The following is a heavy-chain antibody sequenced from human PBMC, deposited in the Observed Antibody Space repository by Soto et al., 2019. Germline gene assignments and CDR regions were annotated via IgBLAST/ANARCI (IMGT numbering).Heavy chain of an antibody. CDR3: GRCERGAFDL. CDR1: GFTFSYYW. CDR2: IHSVGSST. J-gene: IGHJ3*01. V-gene: IGHV3-74*01. Sequence: EVRLVESEGGLVQPGGSLSLSCAASGFTFSYYWMHWVRQAPGQGLLWVSRIHSVGSSTTYADSVKGRFTISRDNAMNTVSLQMNSLRVEDTGVDFCGRCERGAFDLWGQGTMVTVSS.